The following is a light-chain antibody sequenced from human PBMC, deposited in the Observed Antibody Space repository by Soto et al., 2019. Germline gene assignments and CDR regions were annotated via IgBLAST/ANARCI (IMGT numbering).Light chain of an antibody. CDR1: HNTYSNY. CDR3: QQYGSSPRT. J-gene: IGKJ1*01. V-gene: IGKV3-20*01. Sequence: DIVLTQSPGTLSLSPGEEASLSCRASHNTYSNYVAWYQQKPGQAPRLLIYAASTRATGIPARFSGSGSGTEFTLTIRRLEPDDFAVYYCQQYGSSPRTFGQGTKVDIK. CDR2: AAS.